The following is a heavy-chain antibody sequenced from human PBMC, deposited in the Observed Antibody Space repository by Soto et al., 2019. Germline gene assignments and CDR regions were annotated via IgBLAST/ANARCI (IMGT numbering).Heavy chain of an antibody. CDR1: GFTFSSYA. D-gene: IGHD6-6*01. V-gene: IGHV3-23*01. CDR2: ISGSGGST. Sequence: GGSLRLSCAASGFTFSSYAMSWVRQAPGKGLEWVSAISGSGGSTYYADSVKGRFTISRDNSKNTLYLQMNSLRAEDTAVYYCAKDLKGAARPGMHYYYMDVWGKGTTVTVSS. CDR3: AKDLKGAARPGMHYYYMDV. J-gene: IGHJ6*03.